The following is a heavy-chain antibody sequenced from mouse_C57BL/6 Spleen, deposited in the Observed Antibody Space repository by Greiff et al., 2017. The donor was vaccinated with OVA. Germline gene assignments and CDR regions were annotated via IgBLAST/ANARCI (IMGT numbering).Heavy chain of an antibody. CDR3: ARVMYDGYYWYFDV. CDR1: GFTFTDYY. D-gene: IGHD2-3*01. Sequence: EVHLVESGGGLVQPGGSLSLSCAASGFTFTDYYMSWVRQPPGKALEWLGFIRNKANGYTTEYSASVKGRFTISRDNSQSILYLQMNALRAEDSSTYYCARVMYDGYYWYFDVWGTGTTVTVSS. J-gene: IGHJ1*03. CDR2: IRNKANGYTT. V-gene: IGHV7-3*01.